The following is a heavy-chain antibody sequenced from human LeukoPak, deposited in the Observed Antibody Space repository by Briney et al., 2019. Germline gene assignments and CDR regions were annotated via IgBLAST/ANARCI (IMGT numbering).Heavy chain of an antibody. CDR1: GFTFSSYA. CDR2: ISGSGGST. Sequence: GGSLRLSCAASGFTFSSYAMSWVGQAPGKGLEWVSAISGSGGSTYYADSVKGRFTISRDNSKNTLYLQMNSLRAEDTAVYYCTREGEYCSGGSCHASYWGQGTLVTVSS. D-gene: IGHD2-15*01. CDR3: TREGEYCSGGSCHASY. J-gene: IGHJ4*02. V-gene: IGHV3-23*01.